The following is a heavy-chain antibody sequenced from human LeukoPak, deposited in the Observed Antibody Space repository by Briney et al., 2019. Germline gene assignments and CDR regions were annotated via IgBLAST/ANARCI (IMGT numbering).Heavy chain of an antibody. CDR3: ARQHDSSGYYPNDAFDI. V-gene: IGHV5-51*01. CDR1: GYSFTSYW. D-gene: IGHD3-22*01. CDR2: IYPGDSDT. Sequence: GESLKISCKGSGYSFTSYWIGWVRQMPGKGLEWMGIIYPGDSDTRYSPSFQGQVTFSADKSISTAYLQWSSLKASDTAMYYCARQHDSSGYYPNDAFDIWGQGTMVTVSS. J-gene: IGHJ3*02.